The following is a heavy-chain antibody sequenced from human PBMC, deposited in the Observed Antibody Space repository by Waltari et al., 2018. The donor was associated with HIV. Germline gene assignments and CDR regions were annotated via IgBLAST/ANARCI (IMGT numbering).Heavy chain of an antibody. J-gene: IGHJ6*02. CDR2: INHSGST. Sequence: QVQLQQWGAGLLKPSETLSLTCAVYGGSFSGYYWSWIRQPPGKGLEWIGEINHSGSTNYNPSLKSRVTISVDTSKNQFSLKLSSVTAADTAVYYCARDRDTMVRGVIRLGDYYYGMDVWGQGTTVTVSS. V-gene: IGHV4-34*01. D-gene: IGHD3-10*01. CDR3: ARDRDTMVRGVIRLGDYYYGMDV. CDR1: GGSFSGYY.